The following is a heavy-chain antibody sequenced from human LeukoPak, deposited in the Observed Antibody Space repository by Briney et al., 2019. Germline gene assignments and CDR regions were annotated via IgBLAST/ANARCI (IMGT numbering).Heavy chain of an antibody. D-gene: IGHD5-12*01. CDR2: ISGRTGST. CDR3: AKCGNSGCHLIDY. V-gene: IGHV3-23*01. CDR1: GFTFSTNA. Sequence: GGSLRLSCAASGFTFSTNAMSWVRQAPGKGLEWILAISGRTGSTYYSDSVKGRFTISRDNSKSTLYLQMDSLRAEDTAVYYCAKCGNSGCHLIDYWGRGTLVTVSS. J-gene: IGHJ4*02.